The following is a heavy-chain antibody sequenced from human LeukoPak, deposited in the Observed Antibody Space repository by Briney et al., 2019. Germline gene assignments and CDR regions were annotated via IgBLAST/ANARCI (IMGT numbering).Heavy chain of an antibody. CDR1: GYTFNIYA. CDR2: ISGYSGDT. J-gene: IGHJ4*02. V-gene: IGHV1-18*01. Sequence: GASVKVSCKASGYTFNIYAITWVRQAPGQGLEWMGWISGYSGDTNFAQKFQGRVTLTTDTSTSTAYMELRSLRSDDTAVYYCARHSGSYRGEYYFDYWGQGTLVTVSS. CDR3: ARHSGSYRGEYYFDY. D-gene: IGHD1-26*01.